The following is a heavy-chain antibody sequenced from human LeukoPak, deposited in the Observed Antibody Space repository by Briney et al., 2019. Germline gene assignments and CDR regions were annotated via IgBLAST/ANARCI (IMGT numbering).Heavy chain of an antibody. CDR1: GGSFSGYY. CDR3: ARWGRSGRYYYYMDV. V-gene: IGHV4-34*01. CDR2: INHSGST. J-gene: IGHJ6*03. Sequence: PSETLSLTCAVYGGSFSGYYWSWIRQPPGKGLEWIGEINHSGSTNYNPSLKSRVTISVDTSKNQFSLKLSSVTAADTAVYYCARWGRSGRYYYYMDVWGKGTTVTVSS. D-gene: IGHD3-16*01.